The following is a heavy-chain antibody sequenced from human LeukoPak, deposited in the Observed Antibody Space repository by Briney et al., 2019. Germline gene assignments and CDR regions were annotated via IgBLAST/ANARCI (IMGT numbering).Heavy chain of an antibody. CDR1: GFTFTSYW. CDR3: TTIRSGY. V-gene: IGHV3-74*01. CDR2: IKDGGTTT. Sequence: AGGSLRLSCAASGFTFTSYWIHCVRQVPGKGLVWVSRIKDGGTTTDYADSVKGRFTISRDDAKNTLYLQMNSLRAEDTAVYYCTTIRSGYWGQGTLVTVSP. J-gene: IGHJ4*02. D-gene: IGHD5-12*01.